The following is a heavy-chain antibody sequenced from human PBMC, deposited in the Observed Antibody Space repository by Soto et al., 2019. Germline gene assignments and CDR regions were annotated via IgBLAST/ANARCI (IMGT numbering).Heavy chain of an antibody. Sequence: QFQLVQSGAEVRKPGASVKVSCKASNYTFNSYGITWVRQAPGQGLEWMGWSSVHNDNANYARKFQGRVTMTTDTSTITAYKELRSLRSDDTAVYYCATTRGGKSFYSGMDIWGQGTTVTVSS. J-gene: IGHJ6*02. CDR1: NYTFNSYG. D-gene: IGHD3-16*01. CDR3: ATTRGGKSFYSGMDI. CDR2: SSVHNDNA. V-gene: IGHV1-18*01.